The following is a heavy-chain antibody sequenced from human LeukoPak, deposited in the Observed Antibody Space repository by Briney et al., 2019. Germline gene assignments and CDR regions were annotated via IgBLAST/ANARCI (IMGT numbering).Heavy chain of an antibody. CDR2: ITGSGDYT. CDR3: AKLIAAAGTGGGDDY. V-gene: IGHV3-23*01. Sequence: GGSLRLSCAASGFTFSSYGMTWVRQAPGKGLEWVSGITGSGDYTNYADSVKGRFTISRDNSKNTLYLQMNSLRAEDTAVYYCAKLIAAAGTGGGDDYWGQGTLVTVSS. CDR1: GFTFSSYG. J-gene: IGHJ4*02. D-gene: IGHD6-13*01.